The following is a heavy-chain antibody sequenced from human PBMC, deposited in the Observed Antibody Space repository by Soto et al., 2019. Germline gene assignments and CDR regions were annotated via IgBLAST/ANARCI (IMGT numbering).Heavy chain of an antibody. CDR1: GGSISSSSYY. D-gene: IGHD2-21*01. J-gene: IGHJ4*02. V-gene: IGHV4-39*02. CDR2: IYYSGST. CDR3: ARDYICGGDCPNPGFDY. Sequence: SETLSLTCTVSGGSISSSSYYWGWIRQPPGKGLEWIGSIYYSGSTYYNPSLKSRVTISVDTSKNQFSLKLSSVTAADTAVYYCARDYICGGDCPNPGFDYWGQGTLVTVSS.